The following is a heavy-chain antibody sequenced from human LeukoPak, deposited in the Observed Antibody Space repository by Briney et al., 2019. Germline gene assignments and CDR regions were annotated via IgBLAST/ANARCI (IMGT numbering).Heavy chain of an antibody. CDR3: ARDSYYYDSSGSLDY. Sequence: GGSLRRSCAASGFTFSSYGMHWVRQAPGKGLEWVAVIWYDGSNKYYADSVKGRFTISRDNSENTLYLQMNSLRAEDTAVYYCARDSYYYDSSGSLDYWGQGTLVTVSS. CDR2: IWYDGSNK. J-gene: IGHJ4*02. V-gene: IGHV3-33*01. CDR1: GFTFSSYG. D-gene: IGHD3-22*01.